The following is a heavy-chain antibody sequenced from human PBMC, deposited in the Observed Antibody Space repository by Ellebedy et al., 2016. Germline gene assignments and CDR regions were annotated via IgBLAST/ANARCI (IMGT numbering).Heavy chain of an antibody. Sequence: ASVKVSXXASGYTFSSHDINWVRQATGQGLEWMGWMNPNSGNTGYAQKFQGRVTMTRNTSISTAYMELSSLRSEDTAVYYCARSWVCSSTSCYTHFDYWGQGTLVTVSS. V-gene: IGHV1-8*01. D-gene: IGHD2-2*02. CDR1: GYTFSSHD. J-gene: IGHJ4*02. CDR3: ARSWVCSSTSCYTHFDY. CDR2: MNPNSGNT.